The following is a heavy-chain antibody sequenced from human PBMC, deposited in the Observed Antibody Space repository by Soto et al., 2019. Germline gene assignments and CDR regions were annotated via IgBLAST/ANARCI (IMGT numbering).Heavy chain of an antibody. CDR3: ASRSATVLSLTD. Sequence: SVKVCWXASGVTFSSYASGLVRQAPGQGLEWMGGIIPIFGTANYAQKFQGRVTITADESTSTAYMELSSLRAEDTAVYYCASRSATVLSLTDWGPGTQVTVSS. D-gene: IGHD2-8*01. CDR1: GVTFSSYA. J-gene: IGHJ4*02. V-gene: IGHV1-69*13. CDR2: IIPIFGTA.